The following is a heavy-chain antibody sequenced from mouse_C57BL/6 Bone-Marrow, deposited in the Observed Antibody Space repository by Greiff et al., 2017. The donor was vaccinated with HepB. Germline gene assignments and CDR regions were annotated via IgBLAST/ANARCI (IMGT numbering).Heavy chain of an antibody. CDR2: IHPNSGST. CDR3: ARGGFPWAMDY. Sequence: VQLQQPGAELVKPGASVKLSCKASGYTFTSYWMHWVKQRPGQGLEWIGMIHPNSGSTNYNEKFKSKATLTVYKSSSTDDMQLSSLTSEDSAVYDGARGGFPWAMDYWGQGTSVTVSS. CDR1: GYTFTSYW. V-gene: IGHV1-64*01. J-gene: IGHJ4*01.